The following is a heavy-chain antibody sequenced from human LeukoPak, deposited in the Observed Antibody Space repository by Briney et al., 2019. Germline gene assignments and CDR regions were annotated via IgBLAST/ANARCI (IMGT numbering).Heavy chain of an antibody. J-gene: IGHJ6*03. CDR3: AASTTNSHYMDV. D-gene: IGHD2/OR15-2a*01. V-gene: IGHV1-24*01. Sequence: GASVKVSCKVSGYTLTELSMHWVRQAPGKGLEWMGGFDPEDGETINAQKFQGRVTMTEDTSTDTAYMELSSLRSEDTAVYYCAASTTNSHYMDVWGKGTTVTISS. CDR1: GYTLTELS. CDR2: FDPEDGET.